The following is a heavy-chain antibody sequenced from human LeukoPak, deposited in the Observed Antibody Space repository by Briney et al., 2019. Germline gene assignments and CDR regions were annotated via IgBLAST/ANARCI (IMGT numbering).Heavy chain of an antibody. D-gene: IGHD4-23*01. Sequence: SETLSLTCAVSGGPISISNINWWSWVRQPPGKGRDGMGEIYHSGSTNYNPSLKSRVTISVDKSKNQFSLKLSSVTAADTAVYYCARDLHGGNSFTSDWYFDLWGRGTLVSVSS. CDR3: ARDLHGGNSFTSDWYFDL. CDR1: GGPISISNINW. CDR2: IYHSGST. J-gene: IGHJ2*01. V-gene: IGHV4-4*02.